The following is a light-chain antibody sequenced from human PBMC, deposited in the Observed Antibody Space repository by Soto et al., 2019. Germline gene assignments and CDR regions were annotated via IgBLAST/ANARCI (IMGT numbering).Light chain of an antibody. CDR2: KAS. CDR1: QSINIW. V-gene: IGKV1-5*03. CDR3: QQYETYPYT. Sequence: DIQMTQSPSTLSASVGDRVTITCRASQSINIWLAWYQQKPGKAPKLLIYKASSLESGVPSRFSGSRSGTEFTLTISSLQPDDFATYHCQQYETYPYTFGRGTKLEIK. J-gene: IGKJ2*01.